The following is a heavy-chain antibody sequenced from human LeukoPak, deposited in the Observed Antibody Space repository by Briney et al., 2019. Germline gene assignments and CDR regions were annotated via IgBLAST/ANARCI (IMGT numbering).Heavy chain of an antibody. Sequence: PSETLSLTRTVSGGSISSSSYYWGWIRQPPGKGLEWIGSIYYSGTTYYNSSLKSRVTISVDTSQNQFSLKLSSGTAADTAVYYCVRLYSNYDYMDVWGKGTTVTVSS. CDR2: IYYSGTT. CDR1: GGSISSSSYY. D-gene: IGHD4-11*01. J-gene: IGHJ6*03. V-gene: IGHV4-39*07. CDR3: VRLYSNYDYMDV.